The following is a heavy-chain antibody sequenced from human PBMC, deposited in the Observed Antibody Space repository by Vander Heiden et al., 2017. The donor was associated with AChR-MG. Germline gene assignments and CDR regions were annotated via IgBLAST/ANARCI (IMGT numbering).Heavy chain of an antibody. CDR2: SLPIFETA. V-gene: IGHV1-69*01. D-gene: IGHD5-18*01. Sequence: QLHLPQAGAQRTKPGSSVKVSCKTSGGSFSAHPITWVRRAPGQGLEWMRASLPIFETAEYAQKFQGRVTLIADESTNTGSMELRGLRSEDTAVYVCARGPDTTTHLNYYGLDVWGQGTTVTVSS. J-gene: IGHJ6*02. CDR1: GGSFSAHP. CDR3: ARGPDTTTHLNYYGLDV.